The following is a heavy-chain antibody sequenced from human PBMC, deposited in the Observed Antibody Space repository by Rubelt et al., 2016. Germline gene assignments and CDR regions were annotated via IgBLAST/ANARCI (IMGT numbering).Heavy chain of an antibody. V-gene: IGHV4-39*07. J-gene: IGHJ6*02. D-gene: IGHD3-22*01. CDR3: GRGGDSSACYLGHGLDV. CDR1: GGSISSGSYF. Sequence: QLQLQESGPGLVKPSETLSLTCTLSGGSISSGSYFWGWIRQPPGKGLEWIGSFSYSGSTYYNPSLKSRVTISVDTSNNHFSLRLASVTAADAAGYDCGRGGDSSACYLGHGLDVWGQGTTVAVS. CDR2: FSYSGST.